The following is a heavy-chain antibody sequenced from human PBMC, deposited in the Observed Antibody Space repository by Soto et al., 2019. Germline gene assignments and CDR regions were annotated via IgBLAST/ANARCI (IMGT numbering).Heavy chain of an antibody. CDR2: FDPEDGET. CDR1: GYTLTELS. V-gene: IGHV1-24*01. CDR3: ATVEALGLSDAFDI. Sequence: QVQLVQSGAEVKKPGASVKVSCKVSGYTLTELSMHWVRQAPGKGLEWMGGFDPEDGETIYAQKFQGRVTMTEETSTDTAYMELSSLRSEDTAVYYCATVEALGLSDAFDIWGQGTMVTVSS. J-gene: IGHJ3*02. D-gene: IGHD2-2*01.